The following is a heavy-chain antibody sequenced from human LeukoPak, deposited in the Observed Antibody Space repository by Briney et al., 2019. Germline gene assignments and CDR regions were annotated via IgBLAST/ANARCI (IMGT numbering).Heavy chain of an antibody. CDR2: IYYSGST. D-gene: IGHD5-18*01. Sequence: PSQTLSLTCTVSGGSISSYYWSWIRQPPGKGLEWIGYIYYSGSTNYNPSLKSRVTISVDTSKNQISLKLSSVTAADTAVYYCARVNTAMVSPFDPWGQGTLVTVSS. CDR3: ARVNTAMVSPFDP. J-gene: IGHJ5*02. V-gene: IGHV4-59*01. CDR1: GGSISSYY.